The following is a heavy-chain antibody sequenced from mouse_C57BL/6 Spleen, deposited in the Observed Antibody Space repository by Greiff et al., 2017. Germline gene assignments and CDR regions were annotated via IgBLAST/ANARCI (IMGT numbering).Heavy chain of an antibody. CDR3: RRDRRGYFGG. V-gene: IGHV5-16*01. J-gene: IGHJ1*03. CDR2: INYDGSST. CDR1: GFTFSDYY. Sequence: EVQVVESEGGLVQPGSSMKLSCTASGFTFSDYYMAWVRQVPEKGLEWVANINYDGSSTYYLDSLKSRFIISRDNSTNILYLQMSSLTSEDTATYYGRRDRRGYFGGWGTGTTVTVST.